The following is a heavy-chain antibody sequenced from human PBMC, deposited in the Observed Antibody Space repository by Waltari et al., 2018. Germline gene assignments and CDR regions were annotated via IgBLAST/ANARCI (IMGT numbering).Heavy chain of an antibody. CDR3: ATDRRFREPKGLDY. J-gene: IGHJ4*02. CDR1: GGTFSSYA. D-gene: IGHD3-10*01. Sequence: QVQLVQSGAEVKKPGSSVKVSCKASGGTFSSYAISWVRQAPGKGLEWMGGFDPEDGETIYAQKFQGRVTMTEDTSTDTAYMELSSLRSEDTAVYYCATDRRFREPKGLDYWGQGTLVTVSS. CDR2: FDPEDGET. V-gene: IGHV1-24*01.